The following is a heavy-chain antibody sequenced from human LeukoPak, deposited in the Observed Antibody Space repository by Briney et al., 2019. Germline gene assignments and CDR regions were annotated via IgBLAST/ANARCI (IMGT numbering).Heavy chain of an antibody. J-gene: IGHJ4*02. CDR2: IKSKTDGGTT. CDR3: TTDRWELNY. D-gene: IGHD4-23*01. CDR1: GFIFNKAW. Sequence: GGSLRLSCAASGFIFNKAWMSWVRQAPGKGLEWIGRIKSKTDGGTTDYAAPVKGRFTISRDDSKNILYLQMNSLKTEDTAVYYCTTDRWELNYWGPGTLVTVSS. V-gene: IGHV3-15*01.